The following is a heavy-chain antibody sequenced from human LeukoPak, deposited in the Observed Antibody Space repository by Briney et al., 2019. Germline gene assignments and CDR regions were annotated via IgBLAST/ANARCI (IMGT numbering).Heavy chain of an antibody. CDR2: ISGSGGST. CDR1: GFTFSSYA. V-gene: IGHV3-23*01. Sequence: GGSLRLSCAASGFTFSSYAMSWVRQAPGKGLEWVSAISGSGGSTYYADSVKGRFTISRDNSKNTLYLQMNSLRAEDTAVYYCAKHSMVRGVIMREFLYYFDYWGQGTLVTVSS. CDR3: AKHSMVRGVIMREFLYYFDY. J-gene: IGHJ4*02. D-gene: IGHD3-10*01.